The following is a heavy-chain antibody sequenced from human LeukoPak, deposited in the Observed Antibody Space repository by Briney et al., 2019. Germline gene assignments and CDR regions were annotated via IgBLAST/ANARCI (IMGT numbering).Heavy chain of an antibody. CDR2: IKSNTNGGTS. J-gene: IGHJ4*01. D-gene: IGHD6-19*01. CDR3: TTHSVTVTGTHF. CDR1: GFTFTNAW. Sequence: PGGSLRLSCVASGFTFTNAWMTWVRQSPGMGLEWVGRIKSNTNGGTSDYAAPVRGRFAISRDDSKNTLYLQMNSLKPEDTAMYYCTTHSVTVTGTHFWGQGALVTVSS. V-gene: IGHV3-15*07.